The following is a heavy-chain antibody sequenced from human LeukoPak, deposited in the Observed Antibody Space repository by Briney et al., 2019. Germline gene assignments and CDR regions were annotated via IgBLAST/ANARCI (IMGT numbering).Heavy chain of an antibody. CDR3: ARVDSSSWSNLD. V-gene: IGHV4-31*03. Sequence: SETLSLTCTVSGGSISSGGYYWSWIRQHPGKGLEWIGYIYYSGTTYYNLSLKSRITISVDTSKNQFSLKLNSVTAADTAVYYCARVDSSSWSNLDWGQGSLVTVSS. CDR2: IYYSGTT. J-gene: IGHJ4*02. CDR1: GGSISSGGYY. D-gene: IGHD6-13*01.